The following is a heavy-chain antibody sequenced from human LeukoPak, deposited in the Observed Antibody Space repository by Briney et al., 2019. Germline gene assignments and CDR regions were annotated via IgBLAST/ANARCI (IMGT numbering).Heavy chain of an antibody. Sequence: GGSLRLSCAASGFTFSSYAMHWVRQPPGKGLEWVAVISIDESNKNYIDSVKGRFTISRDNSKNTLYLQMSSLRTEDTAVYYCASLRDGYNSLNLDYWGQGTLVTVSS. CDR3: ASLRDGYNSLNLDY. CDR1: GFTFSSYA. V-gene: IGHV3-30-3*01. D-gene: IGHD5-24*01. CDR2: ISIDESNK. J-gene: IGHJ4*02.